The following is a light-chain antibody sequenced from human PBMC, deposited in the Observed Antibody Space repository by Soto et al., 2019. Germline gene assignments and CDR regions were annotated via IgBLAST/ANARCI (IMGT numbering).Light chain of an antibody. J-gene: IGLJ2*01. CDR1: SSDVGAYNL. V-gene: IGLV2-14*02. CDR3: TSYRSTDTVV. Sequence: QSALTQPASVSGSPGQSITVSCTGTSSDVGAYNLVSWYQQHPGKAPRLIIYEVSNRPSGVSNRFSGPKSDNTASLTISGLQAEDEADYYCTSYRSTDTVVFGGGTKLTVL. CDR2: EVS.